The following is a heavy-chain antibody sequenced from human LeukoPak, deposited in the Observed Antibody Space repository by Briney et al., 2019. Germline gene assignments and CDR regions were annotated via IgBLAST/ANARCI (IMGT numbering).Heavy chain of an antibody. Sequence: SGGSLRLSCAASGFTFSSYGMHWVRQAPGKGLEWVAVIWYDGSNKYYADSVKGRFTISRDNSKNTLYLQMNSPRAEDTAVYYCARDMYYDILTGYADFDYWGQGTLVTVSS. CDR1: GFTFSSYG. D-gene: IGHD3-9*01. V-gene: IGHV3-33*01. J-gene: IGHJ4*02. CDR2: IWYDGSNK. CDR3: ARDMYYDILTGYADFDY.